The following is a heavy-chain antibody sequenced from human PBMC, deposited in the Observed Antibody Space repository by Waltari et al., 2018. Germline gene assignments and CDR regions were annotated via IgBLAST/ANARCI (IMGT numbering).Heavy chain of an antibody. CDR2: IRGVGGST. V-gene: IGHV3-23*04. Sequence: EVQLVESGGGLVQPGGSLRLSCAASGFTFSSYAMSWVRQAPGKGLEWVSAIRGVGGSTYYADSGKGRFTISRDNSKNTRYLQMNSLRAEDTAVYYCARAIAAPEGYYGMDVWGQGTTVTVSS. D-gene: IGHD6-6*01. CDR3: ARAIAAPEGYYGMDV. J-gene: IGHJ6*02. CDR1: GFTFSSYA.